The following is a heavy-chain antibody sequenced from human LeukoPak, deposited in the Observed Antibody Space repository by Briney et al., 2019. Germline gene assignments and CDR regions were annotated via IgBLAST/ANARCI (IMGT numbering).Heavy chain of an antibody. Sequence: KVSCXXXGYXFTSYYMHWVRQAPGQGLEWMGIINPSGGSTSYAQKFQGRVTMTRDTSTSTVYMELSSLRSEDTAVYYCARGGIQLWSQPHWGQGTLVTVSS. V-gene: IGHV1-46*01. D-gene: IGHD5-18*01. J-gene: IGHJ4*02. CDR1: GYXFTSYY. CDR3: ARGGIQLWSQPH. CDR2: INPSGGST.